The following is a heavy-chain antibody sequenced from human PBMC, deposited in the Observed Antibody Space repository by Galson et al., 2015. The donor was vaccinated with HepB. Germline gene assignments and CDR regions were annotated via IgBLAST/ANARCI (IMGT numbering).Heavy chain of an antibody. CDR2: ITTSGGTT. V-gene: IGHV3-23*01. D-gene: IGHD2-15*01. CDR3: ARAGVVNWFDP. CDR1: GLTFNSYT. Sequence: SLRLSCAASGLTFNSYTMTWVRQAPGKGLEWVSGITTSGGTTYYADSVKGRFTISRDNSTNTLYLQMNSLRAEDTAVYYWARAGVVNWFDPWGQGTLVTVSS. J-gene: IGHJ5*02.